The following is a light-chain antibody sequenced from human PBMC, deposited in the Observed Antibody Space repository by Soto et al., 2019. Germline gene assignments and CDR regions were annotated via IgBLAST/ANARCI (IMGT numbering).Light chain of an antibody. CDR2: AAS. V-gene: IGKV1-39*01. CDR3: QQTYTGAN. CDR1: QTIGSH. J-gene: IGKJ5*01. Sequence: DIQMTQSPSSLSASIGDRVTITCRAGQTIGSHLNWYQQKPGKAPTLLIFAASNLQSGVPSRFSGSGSGTDFTLTINSLQPEYFASYYCQQTYTGANFGQGTRLDIK.